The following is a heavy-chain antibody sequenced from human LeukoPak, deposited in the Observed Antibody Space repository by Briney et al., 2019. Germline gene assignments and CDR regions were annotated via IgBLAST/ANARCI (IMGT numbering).Heavy chain of an antibody. J-gene: IGHJ4*02. CDR3: AKALRGAREVVDY. CDR1: GFTFSSYG. V-gene: IGHV3-30*18. CDR2: ISYDGSNK. Sequence: GGSLRLSCAASGFTFSSYGMHWVRQAPGKGLEWVAVISYDGSNKYYADSVKGRFTISRGNSKNTLYLQMNSLRAEDTAVYYCAKALRGAREVVDYWGQGTLVTVSS. D-gene: IGHD1-26*01.